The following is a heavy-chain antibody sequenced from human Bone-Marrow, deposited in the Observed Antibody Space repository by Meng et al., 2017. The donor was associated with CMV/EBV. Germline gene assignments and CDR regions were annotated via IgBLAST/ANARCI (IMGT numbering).Heavy chain of an antibody. CDR1: GFTFSSYE. CDR2: ISSSGSTI. D-gene: IGHD3-3*01. Sequence: GGSLRLSCAPSGFTFSSYEMNWVRQAPGKGREWVSYISSSGSTIYYADSVKGRLTISRDNDKNSLYLQMNSLRAEDTAVYYCARDREFMKGFLEWLPVYYGMDVWGQGATVTGSS. CDR3: ARDREFMKGFLEWLPVYYGMDV. J-gene: IGHJ6*01. V-gene: IGHV3-48*03.